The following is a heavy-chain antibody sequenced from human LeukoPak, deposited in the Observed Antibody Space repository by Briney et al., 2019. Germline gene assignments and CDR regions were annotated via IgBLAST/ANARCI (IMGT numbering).Heavy chain of an antibody. J-gene: IGHJ4*02. CDR2: IYHSGST. V-gene: IGHV4-30-2*01. CDR3: ARGVATMSGYFDY. Sequence: SETLSLTCAVSGGSISSGGYSWSWIRQPPGKGLEWIGYIYHSGSTYYNPSLKSRVTISVGRSKNQFSLKLSSVTAADTAVYYCARGVATMSGYFDYWGQGTLVTVSS. CDR1: GGSISSGGYS. D-gene: IGHD5-24*01.